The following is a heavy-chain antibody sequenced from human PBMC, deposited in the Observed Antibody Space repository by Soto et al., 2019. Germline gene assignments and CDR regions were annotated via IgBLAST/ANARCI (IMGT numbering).Heavy chain of an antibody. CDR2: IKSKTDGGTT. CDR3: TGRYGDYWDYFDY. Sequence: EVQLVESGGGLVKPGGSLRLSCAASGFTFSNAWMSWVRQAPGKGLEWVGRIKSKTDGGTTDYAAPVKGRFTISRDDSKNTLYLQINSLKTEDTAVYYCTGRYGDYWDYFDYWGQGTLVTVSS. CDR1: GFTFSNAW. V-gene: IGHV3-15*01. D-gene: IGHD4-17*01. J-gene: IGHJ4*02.